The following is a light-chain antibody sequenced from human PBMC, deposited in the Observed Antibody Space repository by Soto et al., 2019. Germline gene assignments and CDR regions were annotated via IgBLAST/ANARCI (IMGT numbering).Light chain of an antibody. CDR2: EGS. Sequence: QSALTHPASVSGSPGQSITISCTGTSSDVGSYNLVSWYQQHPGKAPKLMIYEGSKRPSGVSNRFSGSKSGNTASLTISGLQAEDEADYYCCSYAGSSTSGVNVFGTGTKVTVL. V-gene: IGLV2-23*01. CDR3: CSYAGSSTSGVNV. CDR1: SSDVGSYNL. J-gene: IGLJ1*01.